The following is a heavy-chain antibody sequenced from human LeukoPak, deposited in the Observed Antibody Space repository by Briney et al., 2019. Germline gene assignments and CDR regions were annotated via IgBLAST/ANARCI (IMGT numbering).Heavy chain of an antibody. CDR2: IYYSGST. J-gene: IGHJ4*02. Sequence: SETLSLTCTVSGGSVSSGSYYWSWTRQPPGKGLEWIGYIYYSGSTNYNPSLKSRVTISVDTSKNQFSLKLSSVTAADTAVYYCALYSSSWYFDYWGQGTLVTVSS. CDR3: ALYSSSWYFDY. CDR1: GGSVSSGSYY. D-gene: IGHD6-13*01. V-gene: IGHV4-61*01.